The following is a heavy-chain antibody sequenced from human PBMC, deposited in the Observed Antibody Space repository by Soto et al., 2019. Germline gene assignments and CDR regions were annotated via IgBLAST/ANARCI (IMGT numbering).Heavy chain of an antibody. CDR1: GGSISSSSYY. Sequence: TLSLTCTVSGGSISSSSYYWGWIRQPPGKGLEWIGSIYYSGSTYYNPSLKSRVTISVDTSKNQFSLKLSSVTAADTAVYYCVAFQVVLMVYATWGQGTLVTVSS. CDR2: IYYSGST. J-gene: IGHJ5*02. D-gene: IGHD2-8*01. CDR3: VAFQVVLMVYAT. V-gene: IGHV4-39*01.